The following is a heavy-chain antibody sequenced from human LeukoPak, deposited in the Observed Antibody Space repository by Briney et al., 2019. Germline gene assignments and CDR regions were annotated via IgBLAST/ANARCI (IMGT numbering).Heavy chain of an antibody. J-gene: IGHJ6*02. CDR2: INGGSGRT. Sequence: ASVKVSCKAVGYNFSSYAMNWVRQAPGQRLEWMGWINGGSGRTKYSQNFQGRVTITRDTSASTAYMELSSLRSEDTAVYYCARSRRSPAAYYYYGMDVWGQGTTVTVSS. CDR1: GYNFSSYA. D-gene: IGHD6-6*01. CDR3: ARSRRSPAAYYYYGMDV. V-gene: IGHV1-3*01.